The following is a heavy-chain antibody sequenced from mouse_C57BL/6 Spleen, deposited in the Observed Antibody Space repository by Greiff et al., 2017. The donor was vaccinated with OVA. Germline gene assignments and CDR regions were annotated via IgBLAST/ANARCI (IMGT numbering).Heavy chain of an antibody. CDR3: AIYYDYARPFAY. D-gene: IGHD2-4*01. CDR1: GYSITSGYY. CDR2: ISYDGSN. Sequence: EVKLMESGPGLVKPSQSLSLTCSVTGYSITSGYYWNWIRQFPGNKLEWMGYISYDGSNNYNPSLKNRISITRDTSKNQFFLKLNSVTTEDTATYYCAIYYDYARPFAYWGQGTLVTVSA. J-gene: IGHJ3*01. V-gene: IGHV3-6*01.